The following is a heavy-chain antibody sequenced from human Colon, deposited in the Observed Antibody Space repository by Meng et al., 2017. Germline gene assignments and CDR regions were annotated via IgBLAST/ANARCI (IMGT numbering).Heavy chain of an antibody. CDR1: GFTLSSYW. CDR2: INGDGSSI. CDR3: ARDGGHRADS. D-gene: IGHD2-15*01. J-gene: IGHJ4*02. V-gene: IGHV3-74*01. Sequence: GESLKISCAASGFTLSSYWMHWVRQVPGKGLVWVSRINGDGSSISYADSVKGRFTISRDNAKNTLYLQMNSLRAEDTAVYYCARDGGHRADSWGQGTLVTVSS.